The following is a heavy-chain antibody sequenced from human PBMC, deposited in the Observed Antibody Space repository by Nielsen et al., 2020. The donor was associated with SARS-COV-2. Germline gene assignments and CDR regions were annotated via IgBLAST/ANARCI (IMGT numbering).Heavy chain of an antibody. D-gene: IGHD5-18*01. CDR1: WFIVSPKY. J-gene: IGHJ4*02. CDR2: YYSGGTT. CDR3: AREGDTYGVRNFDY. Sequence: GESLMISCAASWFIVSPKYMNWVRQAPGKGLEWVSVYYSGGTTLYADSVKGRFTISRDNSKNTVYLQMNSLRFEDTAMYYCAREGDTYGVRNFDYWGQGIMVTVSS. V-gene: IGHV3-53*01.